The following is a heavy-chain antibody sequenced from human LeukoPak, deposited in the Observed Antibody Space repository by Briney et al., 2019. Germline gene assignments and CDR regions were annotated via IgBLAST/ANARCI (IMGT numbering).Heavy chain of an antibody. CDR2: IYYSGST. CDR3: ARTIRRRYYFDY. CDR1: GGSISSYY. D-gene: IGHD1-14*01. J-gene: IGHJ4*02. Sequence: PSETLSLTCTVSGGSISSYYWSWIRQPPGKGLEWIGYIYYSGSTYYNPSLKSRVTISVDTSKNQFSLKLSSVTAADTAVYYCARTIRRRYYFDYWGQGTLVTVSS. V-gene: IGHV4-59*08.